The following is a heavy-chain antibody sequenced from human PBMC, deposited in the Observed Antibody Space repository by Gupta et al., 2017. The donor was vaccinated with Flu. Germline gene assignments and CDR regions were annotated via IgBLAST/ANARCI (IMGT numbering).Heavy chain of an antibody. Sequence: EVQLLESGGGLVQPGGSLRLSCAASGFVFSNFDMNWVRQAPGKGLEWVSSIGYKGRNTYYADSVKGRFTISRDNSKNTLYLQMSSLRAEDTAIYYCANHPMTTILDFDYWGQGTLVTVSS. J-gene: IGHJ4*02. V-gene: IGHV3-23*01. D-gene: IGHD4-17*01. CDR1: GFVFSNFD. CDR3: ANHPMTTILDFDY. CDR2: IGYKGRNT.